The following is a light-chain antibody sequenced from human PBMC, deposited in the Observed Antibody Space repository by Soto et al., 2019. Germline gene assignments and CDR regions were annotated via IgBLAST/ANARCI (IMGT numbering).Light chain of an antibody. J-gene: IGKJ2*01. Sequence: EIVLTQSPGTLSLSPGERGTLSCRASQSVSSSYLAWCQQKPGQAPRLLIYGASSRATGIPDRFSGSGSGTDFTLTINRLEPEDFAVYYCQQYGSSPYTFGQGTKLEIK. V-gene: IGKV3-20*01. CDR2: GAS. CDR3: QQYGSSPYT. CDR1: QSVSSSY.